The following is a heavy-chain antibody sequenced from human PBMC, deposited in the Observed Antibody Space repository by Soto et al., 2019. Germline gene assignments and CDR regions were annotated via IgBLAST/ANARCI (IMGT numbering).Heavy chain of an antibody. Sequence: QVQLVESGGGVVKPGRSLRLSCAASGFTFSSYGMNWVRQAPGKGLEWVAGIWYDGSNKYYADSVKGRFTISRDNSKNTLDLHMNSHRAEDAAVYYCARDRGYYGSGTLADAFDIWVQGTMVTVSS. CDR2: IWYDGSNK. J-gene: IGHJ3*02. CDR1: GFTFSSYG. D-gene: IGHD3-10*01. V-gene: IGHV3-33*01. CDR3: ARDRGYYGSGTLADAFDI.